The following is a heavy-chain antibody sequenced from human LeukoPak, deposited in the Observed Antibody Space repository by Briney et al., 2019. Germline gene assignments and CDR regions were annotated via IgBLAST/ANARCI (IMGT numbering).Heavy chain of an antibody. J-gene: IGHJ4*02. CDR1: GFTFSSYG. V-gene: IGHV3-30*18. CDR2: ISYDGSNK. D-gene: IGHD2-21*02. CDR3: AKLPWGDHDLFDS. Sequence: GGSLRLSCAASGFTFSSYGMHWVRQAPGKGLEWVAVISYDGSNKYYADSVKGRFTISRDNSKNTLYLQMNSLRAEDTAVYYCAKLPWGDHDLFDSWGQGTLVTVSS.